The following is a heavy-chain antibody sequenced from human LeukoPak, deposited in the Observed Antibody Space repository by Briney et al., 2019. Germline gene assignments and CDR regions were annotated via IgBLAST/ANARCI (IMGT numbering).Heavy chain of an antibody. Sequence: GGSLRLSCTPSGFNFTNAWMSWVRQAPGKGLEWVGRIKSKTNGGTTDYAAPVKGRFTISRDDSKNTLILQMNSLKTEDTAVYYCTTTFEDLYAFDIWGQGTMVTVSS. J-gene: IGHJ3*02. CDR1: GFNFTNAW. CDR3: TTTFEDLYAFDI. V-gene: IGHV3-15*01. CDR2: IKSKTNGGTT. D-gene: IGHD3-9*01.